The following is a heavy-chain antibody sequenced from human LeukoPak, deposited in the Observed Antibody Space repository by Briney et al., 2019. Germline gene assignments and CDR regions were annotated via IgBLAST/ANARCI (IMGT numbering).Heavy chain of an antibody. J-gene: IGHJ4*02. CDR3: ARVGSGGAWFDF. CDR1: SGSITGYY. Sequence: SETLSLTCTVSSGSITGYYWSWIRQPPGKGLEWIAYVYATGTTNYNPSLKTRATISIDASKNQLSLTLTSLTATDTAVYYCARVGSGGAWFDFWGQGALVSISS. D-gene: IGHD6-19*01. CDR2: VYATGTT. V-gene: IGHV4-59*01.